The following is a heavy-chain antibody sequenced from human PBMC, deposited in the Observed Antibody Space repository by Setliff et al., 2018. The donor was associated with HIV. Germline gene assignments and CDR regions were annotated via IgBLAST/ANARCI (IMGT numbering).Heavy chain of an antibody. CDR2: ITHSGST. Sequence: SETLSLTCAVYGGSFSGYYWTWIRQPPGKGLEWIGEITHSGSTNYNPSLETRVTMSVDTSNNQFSLELSSVTAADTAVYYCARKSTLRYYYGSGSLDAFDIWGQGTKVTGS. J-gene: IGHJ3*02. V-gene: IGHV4-34*01. D-gene: IGHD3-10*01. CDR1: GGSFSGYY. CDR3: ARKSTLRYYYGSGSLDAFDI.